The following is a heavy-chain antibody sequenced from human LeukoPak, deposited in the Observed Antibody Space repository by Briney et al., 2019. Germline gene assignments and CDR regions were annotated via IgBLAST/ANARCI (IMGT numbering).Heavy chain of an antibody. D-gene: IGHD3-3*01. V-gene: IGHV3-21*01. CDR3: ARDRGETYDFWSGSPPNWFDP. CDR1: RFTFSSYS. CDR2: ISTSSSYI. J-gene: IGHJ5*02. Sequence: GGSLRLSCAASRFTFSSYSMNWVRQAPGKGLEWVSSISTSSSYIYHADSVKGRFTISRDNAKNSLYLQMNSLRAEDTAVYYCARDRGETYDFWSGSPPNWFDPWGQGTLVTVSS.